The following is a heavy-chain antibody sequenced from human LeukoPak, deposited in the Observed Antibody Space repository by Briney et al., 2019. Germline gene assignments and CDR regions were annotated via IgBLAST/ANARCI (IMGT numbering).Heavy chain of an antibody. D-gene: IGHD6-13*01. CDR1: GFTFDDHP. J-gene: IGHJ4*02. V-gene: IGHV3-43*02. CDR2: NSGDGGTT. CDR3: AKKSGAPANFDY. Sequence: GGSLRLSCGASGFTFDDHPMHWVRQVTGKGLEWVSLNSGDGGTTSYADSVKGRFTISRDNSKNSLYLQMNSLRTEDTALYYCAKKSGAPANFDYWGQGTLVTVSS.